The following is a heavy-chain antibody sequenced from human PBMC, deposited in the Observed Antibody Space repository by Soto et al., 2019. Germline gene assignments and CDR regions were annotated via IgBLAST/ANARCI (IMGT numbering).Heavy chain of an antibody. D-gene: IGHD2-15*01. CDR1: GFTFSSYS. Sequence: GGSLRLSCAASGFTFSSYSINWVRRAPGKGLEWVSSISSSSSYIYYADSVKGRFTISRDNAKNSLYLQMNSLRAEDTAVYYCARAYCSGGSCYPFDYWGQGTPVTVSS. CDR3: ARAYCSGGSCYPFDY. CDR2: ISSSSSYI. V-gene: IGHV3-21*01. J-gene: IGHJ4*02.